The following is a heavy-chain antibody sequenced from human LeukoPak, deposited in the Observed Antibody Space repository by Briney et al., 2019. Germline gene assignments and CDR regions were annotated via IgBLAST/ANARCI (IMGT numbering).Heavy chain of an antibody. D-gene: IGHD3-16*01. CDR3: AHGGGY. CDR2: ISYDGSNK. CDR1: GFTFSSYA. Sequence: GGSLRLSCAASGFTFSSYAVHWVRQAPGKGLEWVAVISYDGSNKYYADSVKGRFTISRDNSKNTLYLQMNSLRAEDTAVYYCAHGGGYWGQGTLVTVSS. V-gene: IGHV3-30-3*01. J-gene: IGHJ4*02.